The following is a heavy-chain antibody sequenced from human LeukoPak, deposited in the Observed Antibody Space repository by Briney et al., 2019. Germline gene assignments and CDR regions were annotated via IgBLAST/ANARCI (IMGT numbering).Heavy chain of an antibody. CDR2: IDYSGRT. V-gene: IGHV4-31*03. CDR1: GGSVSSGGYY. J-gene: IGHJ5*02. CDR3: ARGALTGEHWFDP. D-gene: IGHD1-26*01. Sequence: SQTLSLTCTVSGGSVSSGGYYWSWIRQHPGKGLEWIGYIDYSGRTYFNLSLESRVTISVDTSQNQFSLNLNSVTAADTAVYYCARGALTGEHWFDPWGPGTLVTVSS.